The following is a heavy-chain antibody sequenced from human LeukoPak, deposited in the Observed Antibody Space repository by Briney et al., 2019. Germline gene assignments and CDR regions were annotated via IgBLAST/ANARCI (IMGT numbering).Heavy chain of an antibody. V-gene: IGHV3-23*01. CDR2: ISRTFTTT. Sequence: PGGSLRLSCAASGFTFSRYDLSWARQAPGKGLECVSTISRTFTTTYYADSVKGRFTIPRENSKNTLYIQMNSLRAEDTAVYYCARDNLSGSYLVPNWFDPWGQGTLVTVYS. CDR1: GFTFSRYD. D-gene: IGHD1-26*01. CDR3: ARDNLSGSYLVPNWFDP. J-gene: IGHJ5*02.